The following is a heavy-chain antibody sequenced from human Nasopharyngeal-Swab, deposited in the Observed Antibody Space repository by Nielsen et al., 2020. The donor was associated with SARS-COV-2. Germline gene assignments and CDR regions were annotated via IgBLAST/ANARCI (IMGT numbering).Heavy chain of an antibody. CDR2: ISYDGSNK. D-gene: IGHD2-21*02. V-gene: IGHV3-30-3*01. Sequence: GGSLRLSCAASGFTFSSYAMHWVRQAPGKGLEWVAVISYDGSNKYYADSVKGRFTISRDNSKNTLYLQMNSLRAEDTAVYYCARGGLLELGFYWYFDLWGRSTLVTVSS. CDR3: ARGGLLELGFYWYFDL. J-gene: IGHJ2*01. CDR1: GFTFSSYA.